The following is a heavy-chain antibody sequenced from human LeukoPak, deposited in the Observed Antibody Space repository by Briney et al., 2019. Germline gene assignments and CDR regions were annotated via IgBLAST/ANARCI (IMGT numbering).Heavy chain of an antibody. V-gene: IGHV3-48*04. CDR2: ISSSGSTI. CDR3: ATSSWSYYDSSGYPYYYYGMDV. J-gene: IGHJ6*02. Sequence: GGSLRLSCAASGFTFSSYSMNWVRQAPGKGLEWVSYISSSGSTICYADSVKGRFTISRDNAKNSLYLQMNSLRAEDTAVYYCATSSWSYYDSSGYPYYYYGMDVWGQGTTVTVSS. CDR1: GFTFSSYS. D-gene: IGHD3-22*01.